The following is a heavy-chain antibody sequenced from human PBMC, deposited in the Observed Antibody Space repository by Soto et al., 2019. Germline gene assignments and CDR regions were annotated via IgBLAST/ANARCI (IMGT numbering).Heavy chain of an antibody. V-gene: IGHV3-21*01. D-gene: IGHD6-13*01. CDR2: ISSSSSYI. J-gene: IGHJ6*03. CDR3: ARDSGSSSWDYYYYYYMDV. Sequence: EVQLVESGGGLVNPGGSLRLSCAASGFTFSSYSMNWVRQAPGKGLEWVSSISSSSSYIYYADSVKGRFTISRDNAKNSLYLQMNSLRAEDTAVYYCARDSGSSSWDYYYYYYMDVWGKGTTVTVSS. CDR1: GFTFSSYS.